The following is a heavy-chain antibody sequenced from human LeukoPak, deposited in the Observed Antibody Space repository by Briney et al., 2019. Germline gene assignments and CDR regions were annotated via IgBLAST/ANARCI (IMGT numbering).Heavy chain of an antibody. Sequence: GESLKISCKGSGYGFTSYWIGRVRQMPGKGLEWMGIIYPGDSDTRYSPSFQGQVTISADKSISTAYLQWSSLKASDTAMYYCARRHSHPIGAFDYWGQGTLVTVSS. CDR1: GYGFTSYW. J-gene: IGHJ4*02. CDR3: ARRHSHPIGAFDY. V-gene: IGHV5-51*01. CDR2: IYPGDSDT.